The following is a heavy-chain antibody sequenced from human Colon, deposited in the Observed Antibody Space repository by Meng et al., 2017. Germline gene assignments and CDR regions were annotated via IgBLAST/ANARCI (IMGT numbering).Heavy chain of an antibody. J-gene: IGHJ6*02. Sequence: SWAASGFTFRSHGMHWVRQAPGKGLEWVAVIWYDGSNKNYADSVKGRFTISRDNSKNTVFLQMNSLRAEDTALYYCARESYWSGKPNDDHGMDVWGQGTTVTVSS. V-gene: IGHV3-33*01. CDR1: GFTFRSHG. CDR2: IWYDGSNK. CDR3: ARESYWSGKPNDDHGMDV. D-gene: IGHD3-10*01.